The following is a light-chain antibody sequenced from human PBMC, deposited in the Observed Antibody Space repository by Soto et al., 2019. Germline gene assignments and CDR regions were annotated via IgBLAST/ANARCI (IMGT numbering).Light chain of an antibody. J-gene: IGKJ5*01. Sequence: DIQMTQSPSTLSASVGDRVTITCRASQSISSWWACHKQKPGRVLMLFVDDESNFEVVVPLRVRGSGSGTDFTFTIRRLQPEDIAKYYCQEYETLPTFGQGTRLEIK. V-gene: IGKV1-5*01. CDR2: DES. CDR1: QSISSW. CDR3: QEYETLPT.